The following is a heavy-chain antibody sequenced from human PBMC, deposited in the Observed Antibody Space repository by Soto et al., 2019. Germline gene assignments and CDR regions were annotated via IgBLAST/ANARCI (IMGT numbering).Heavy chain of an antibody. CDR3: AIGWAVAGTRIDQYYYGMDI. CDR2: IIPIFGTT. Sequence: QVQLVQSGADVKKPGSSVKVSCKASGGTFSSYAISWVRQAPGQGLVWMGGIIPIFGTTNYAQKFQGRVAITADESTSTAYMELSSLRSEDTAVYYCAIGWAVAGTRIDQYYYGMDIWGKGTTVTVSS. CDR1: GGTFSSYA. V-gene: IGHV1-69*01. J-gene: IGHJ6*04. D-gene: IGHD6-19*01.